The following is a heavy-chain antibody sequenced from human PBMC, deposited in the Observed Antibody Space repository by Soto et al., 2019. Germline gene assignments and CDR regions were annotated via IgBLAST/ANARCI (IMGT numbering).Heavy chain of an antibody. D-gene: IGHD1-1*01. CDR3: ARDTDREQLGANYYYAVDV. V-gene: IGHV1-69*12. CDR1: GDTFSSFA. Sequence: QVHLVQSGAEVKKPGSSVKVSCKASGDTFSSFAISWVRQAPGQGLEWMGGIIPIFRTPKYGQKFQGRVTITADEPTSTAYMELSSLRSEDTAVYYCARDTDREQLGANYYYAVDVWGQGTTVIVSS. J-gene: IGHJ6*02. CDR2: IIPIFRTP.